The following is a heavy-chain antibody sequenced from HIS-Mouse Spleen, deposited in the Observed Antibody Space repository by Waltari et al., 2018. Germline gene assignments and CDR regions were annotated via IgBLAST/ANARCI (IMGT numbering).Heavy chain of an antibody. CDR1: GGSISSSSYY. CDR3: AREIPYSSSWYDWYFDL. D-gene: IGHD6-13*01. J-gene: IGHJ2*01. V-gene: IGHV4-39*07. Sequence: QLQLQESGPGLVKPSETLSLTCTVSGGSISSSSYYWGWIRQPPGKGLEWIWSIYYRGITYYNPALKSRVTISVDTSKNQFSLKLSSGTAADTAVYYCAREIPYSSSWYDWYFDLWGRGTLVTVSS. CDR2: IYYRGIT.